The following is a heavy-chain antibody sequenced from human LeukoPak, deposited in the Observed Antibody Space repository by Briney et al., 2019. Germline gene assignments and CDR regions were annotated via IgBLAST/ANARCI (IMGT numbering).Heavy chain of an antibody. J-gene: IGHJ4*02. V-gene: IGHV3-23*01. Sequence: GGFLRLSCAASGFTFSSYGMSWVRQAPGKGLEWVSAISGSGGSTYYAGSVKGRFTISRDNSKNTLYLQMNSLRAEDTAVYYCAKVSGLLWFGDLTYYFDYWGQGTLVTVSS. CDR1: GFTFSSYG. D-gene: IGHD3-10*01. CDR2: ISGSGGST. CDR3: AKVSGLLWFGDLTYYFDY.